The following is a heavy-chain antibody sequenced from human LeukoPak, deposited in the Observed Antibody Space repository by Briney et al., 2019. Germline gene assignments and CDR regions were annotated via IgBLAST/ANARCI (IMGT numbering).Heavy chain of an antibody. Sequence: ASVTVSCKASGYTFTGYYMHWVRQAPGQGLEWMGWISVYNGNTNFAQKFQGRVTMTTDTSTSTAYMELRSLRSDDTAVYYCARLYYDLARSFDYWGQGTLVTVSS. V-gene: IGHV1-18*04. CDR1: GYTFTGYY. D-gene: IGHD3-22*01. CDR3: ARLYYDLARSFDY. CDR2: ISVYNGNT. J-gene: IGHJ4*02.